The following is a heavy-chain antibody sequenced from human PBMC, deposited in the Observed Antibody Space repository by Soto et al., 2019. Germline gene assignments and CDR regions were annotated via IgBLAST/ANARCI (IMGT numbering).Heavy chain of an antibody. CDR2: INAASGNT. D-gene: IGHD6-19*01. V-gene: IGHV1-3*01. J-gene: IGHJ4*02. CDR3: ARGDSSGWDFDY. Sequence: ASGKVSCKASGYTFTNYVMYWVRQAPGQSLEWVGWINAASGNTKYSQKFQDRVTLTRDTSASTAYMELSSLRSEDTAVYYCARGDSSGWDFDYWGQGTLVTVSS. CDR1: GYTFTNYV.